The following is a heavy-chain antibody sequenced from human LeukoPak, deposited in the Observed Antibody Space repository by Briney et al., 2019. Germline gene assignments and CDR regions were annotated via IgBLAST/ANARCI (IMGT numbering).Heavy chain of an antibody. CDR2: ISSNSRYI. Sequence: GGSVRLSCAASGFTFSNYSMNWVRQAPGKGLEWVSYISSNSRYIYYADSVKGRFTISRDNAKNSLYLQMNSLRTEDAAVYYCARGPGGSGSYYDYWGQGTLVTVSS. J-gene: IGHJ4*02. V-gene: IGHV3-21*01. D-gene: IGHD3-10*01. CDR3: ARGPGGSGSYYDY. CDR1: GFTFSNYS.